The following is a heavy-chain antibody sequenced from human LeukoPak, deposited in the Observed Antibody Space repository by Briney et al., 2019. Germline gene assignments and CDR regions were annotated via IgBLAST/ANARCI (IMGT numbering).Heavy chain of an antibody. CDR3: ARERAGPGIDP. CDR1: GYSITSGFS. J-gene: IGHJ5*02. Sequence: SETLSLTCAVSGYSITSGFSWGWIRQPPGKGLEWIGTISHSGTTDYKSTLESRLTISMDTSKNLFSLRLTSVTAADTAVYYCARERAGPGIDPWGQGTLVTVSS. CDR2: ISHSGTT. V-gene: IGHV4-38-2*02.